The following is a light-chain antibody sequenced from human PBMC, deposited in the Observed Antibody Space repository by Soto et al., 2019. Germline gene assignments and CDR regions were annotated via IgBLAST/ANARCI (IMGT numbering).Light chain of an antibody. CDR2: GAS. Sequence: EIVLRQSPGTLSLSPGERATVSCRAFQSVSSSYLAWYHQKPGQAPRLPIYGASSRATGIPDRFSGSGSETDFTLTINRLETEDFAVYYCQQYENSPITFGQGTRLEIK. J-gene: IGKJ5*01. CDR3: QQYENSPIT. V-gene: IGKV3-20*01. CDR1: QSVSSSY.